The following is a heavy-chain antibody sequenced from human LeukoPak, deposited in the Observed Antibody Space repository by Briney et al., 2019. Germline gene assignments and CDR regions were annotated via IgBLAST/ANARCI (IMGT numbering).Heavy chain of an antibody. Sequence: SETLSLTCTVSGGSISSYYWSWIRQPPGKGLEWIGYIYTSGSTNYNPSLKSRVTISVDTSKNQFSLKLSSVTAADTAVYYCARRRDGYNYFDYWGQGTLVTVSS. CDR1: GGSISSYY. D-gene: IGHD5-24*01. CDR3: ARRRDGYNYFDY. V-gene: IGHV4-4*09. CDR2: IYTSGST. J-gene: IGHJ4*02.